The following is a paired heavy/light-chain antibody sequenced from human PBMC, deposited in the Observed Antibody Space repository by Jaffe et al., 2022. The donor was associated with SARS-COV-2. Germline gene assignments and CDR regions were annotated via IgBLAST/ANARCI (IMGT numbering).Heavy chain of an antibody. V-gene: IGHV3-72*01. CDR3: TRPYGHDDFAPGY. CDR1: GFTFSDHY. J-gene: IGHJ4*02. D-gene: IGHD5-12*01. CDR2: SRNKGNSFTT. Sequence: EVQLVESGGDLVQPGGSLRLSCAASGFTFSDHYMDWVRQAPGKGLEWVGRSRNKGNSFTTEYAASVKGRFTISRDDSKNSVYLQMNSLKTEDMAVYYCTRPYGHDDFAPGYWGQGTLVTVSS.
Light chain of an antibody. V-gene: IGKV1-17*01. CDR1: QDIRNN. CDR2: AAS. Sequence: DIQMTQSPSSLSASVGDRVTITCRASQDIRNNLVWYQQKPGKAPKRLIYAASNLQSGVPSRFSGSGSGTEFTLTISSLQPEDFATYYCLHYNSYPLTSGGGTKVEIK. J-gene: IGKJ4*01. CDR3: LHYNSYPLT.